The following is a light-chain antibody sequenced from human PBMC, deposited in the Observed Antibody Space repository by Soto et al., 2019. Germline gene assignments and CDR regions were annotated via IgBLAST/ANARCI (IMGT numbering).Light chain of an antibody. Sequence: EIVLTQSPATLSLSPGEIATLSCRASQSVSSYLAWYQQKPGQAPRLLSYDASNSTTGIPGRFSGSGSGTDFSLTISSLEPEDFAVYYCQQRSNWPPYTFGQGTKLEIK. J-gene: IGKJ2*01. CDR2: DAS. CDR1: QSVSSY. CDR3: QQRSNWPPYT. V-gene: IGKV3-11*01.